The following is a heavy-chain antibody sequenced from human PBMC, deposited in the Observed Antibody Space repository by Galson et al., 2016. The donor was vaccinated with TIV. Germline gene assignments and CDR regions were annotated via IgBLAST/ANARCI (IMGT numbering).Heavy chain of an antibody. V-gene: IGHV4-30-2*01. CDR3: ARGDIVVVPVTKGGWFDP. Sequence: TLSPTCDVSDDLFSIGGFSWSWIRQPPGKGLEWIGNIYDSGSAYYSPPLKSRVTISIDRSKKQFSLRLRSVTAADTAVYHCARGDIVVVPVTKGGWFDPWGQGTLVTVSS. CDR2: IYDSGSA. J-gene: IGHJ5*02. CDR1: DDLFSIGGFS. D-gene: IGHD2-2*01.